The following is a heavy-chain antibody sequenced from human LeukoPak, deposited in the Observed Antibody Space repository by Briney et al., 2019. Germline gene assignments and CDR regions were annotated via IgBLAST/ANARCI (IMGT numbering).Heavy chain of an antibody. CDR2: LPPDELDI. CDR3: AKDREYGGNSGAEDY. V-gene: IGHV3-74*01. CDR1: GFTFTNYW. D-gene: IGHD4-23*01. Sequence: GGSLRLSCAASGFTFTNYWMHWVRQAPGMGLVWVSRLPPDELDIIYADSVKGRFTVSRDNAKNTLYLQMNSLRAEDTAVYYCAKDREYGGNSGAEDYWGQGTLVTVSS. J-gene: IGHJ4*02.